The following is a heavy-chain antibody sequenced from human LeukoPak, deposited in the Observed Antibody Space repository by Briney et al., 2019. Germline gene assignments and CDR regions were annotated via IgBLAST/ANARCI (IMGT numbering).Heavy chain of an antibody. CDR2: FHYSGNT. CDR3: ARHRAGTFYDAFDI. D-gene: IGHD4/OR15-4a*01. V-gene: IGHV4-39*01. J-gene: IGHJ3*02. CDR1: GDSISSSSHY. Sequence: PSETLSLTCTVSGDSISSSSHYGGWIRQPPGKGLEGIGSFHYSGNTYYNPSLKSRVTISVDTSKNQFSLKVSSVTAADTAVYSCARHRAGTFYDAFDIWGLGTMVTVSS.